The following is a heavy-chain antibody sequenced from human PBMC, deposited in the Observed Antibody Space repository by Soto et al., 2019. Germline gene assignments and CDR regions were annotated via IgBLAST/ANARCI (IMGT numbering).Heavy chain of an antibody. CDR1: GYTFTSYY. CDR2: INPSGGST. V-gene: IGHV1-46*01. CDR3: AKGKSSIVVVPASRVPHVY. J-gene: IGHJ4*01. Sequence: GASVKRSCKASGYTFTSYYMHWVRQAPGQDLDWIGIINPSGGSTSYAQNFQGRVTMTRDTSKSTVYMELSRLRSEDTAVYYCAKGKSSIVVVPASRVPHVYWGHGTLVPVSS. D-gene: IGHD2-2*01.